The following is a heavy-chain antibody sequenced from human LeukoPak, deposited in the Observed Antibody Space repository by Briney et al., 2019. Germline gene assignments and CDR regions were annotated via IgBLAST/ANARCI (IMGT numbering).Heavy chain of an antibody. CDR3: ARVFYQDSGTSYRHLDY. CDR2: IDQDGSEK. Sequence: GGSLRLSCAASGFTFSRYWMSWVRQAPGKGLEWVANIDQDGSEKFYVDSVKGRFTISRDNSKNSMYLQMNSLRAEDTAVYYCARVFYQDSGTSYRHLDYWGQGTLVTVSS. V-gene: IGHV3-7*01. D-gene: IGHD2/OR15-2a*01. J-gene: IGHJ4*02. CDR1: GFTFSRYW.